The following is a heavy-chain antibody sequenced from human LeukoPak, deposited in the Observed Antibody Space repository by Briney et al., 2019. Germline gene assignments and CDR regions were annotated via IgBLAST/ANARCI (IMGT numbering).Heavy chain of an antibody. CDR1: GYTFASYY. V-gene: IGHV1-46*01. CDR3: ARDTPTVSNFDY. CDR2: INPSGGST. Sequence: ASVKVSCKASGYTFASYYMHWVPQAPGQGLEWMGIINPSGGSTSYAQKFQGRVTMTRDMSTSTVYMELSSLRSEDTAVYYCARDTPTVSNFDYWGQGTLVTVSS. D-gene: IGHD4-11*01. J-gene: IGHJ4*02.